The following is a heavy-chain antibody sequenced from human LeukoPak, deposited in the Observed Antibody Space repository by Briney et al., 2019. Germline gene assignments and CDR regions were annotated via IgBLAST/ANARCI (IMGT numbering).Heavy chain of an antibody. CDR2: INTNTGNP. J-gene: IGHJ5*02. D-gene: IGHD3-10*01. CDR1: GYTFTTYD. CDR3: ASEERLDMVRGSLGP. Sequence: GASVKVSCKASGYTFTTYDINWVRQATGQGLEWMGWINTNTGNPTYAQGFTGRFVFSLDTSVSTAYLQISSLKAEDTAVYYCASEERLDMVRGSLGPWGQGTLVTVSS. V-gene: IGHV7-4-1*02.